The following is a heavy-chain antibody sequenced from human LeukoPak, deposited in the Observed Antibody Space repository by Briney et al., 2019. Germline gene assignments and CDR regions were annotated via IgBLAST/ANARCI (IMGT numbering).Heavy chain of an antibody. CDR3: AKGIYSSGWSYFDY. D-gene: IGHD6-19*01. CDR1: GFTFSNSA. J-gene: IGHJ4*01. V-gene: IGHV3-23*01. CDR2: LSGSGITT. Sequence: QPGGSLRLSCAASGFTFSNSAISWVRQAPGNGLEWVSTLSGSGITTYYADSVKGRFTISRDNSKNTLYLQMNTLRAEDSALYYCAKGIYSSGWSYFDYWGHGTLVTVSS.